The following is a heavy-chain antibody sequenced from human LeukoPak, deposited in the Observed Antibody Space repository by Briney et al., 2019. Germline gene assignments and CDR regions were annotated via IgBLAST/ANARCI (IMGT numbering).Heavy chain of an antibody. D-gene: IGHD1-14*01. J-gene: IGHJ5*02. CDR1: GYNFPNYW. Sequence: GESLKISCKGSGYNFPNYWIGWVRQMPGKGLEWLGIIYPGDSTTRYSPSFQGQVTVSADKSINTAYLQWSSLKASDTAMYYCARGNLLPRGLWRTEEVNWFDPWGQGTLVTISS. CDR3: ARGNLLPRGLWRTEEVNWFDP. CDR2: IYPGDSTT. V-gene: IGHV5-51*01.